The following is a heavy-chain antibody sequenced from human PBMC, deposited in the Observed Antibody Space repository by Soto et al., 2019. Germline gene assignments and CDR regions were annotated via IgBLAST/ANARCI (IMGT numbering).Heavy chain of an antibody. CDR2: INPSGGST. V-gene: IGHV1-46*01. J-gene: IGHJ6*02. CDR1: GYTFTSYY. Sequence: GASVKVSCKASGYTFTSYYMHWVRQAPGQGLEWMGIINPSGGSTSYAQKFQGRVTMTRDTSTSTVYMELSSLRSEDTAVYYCARVESEQQLEYYYYGMDVWGQGTTVTVSS. CDR3: ARVESEQQLEYYYYGMDV. D-gene: IGHD6-13*01.